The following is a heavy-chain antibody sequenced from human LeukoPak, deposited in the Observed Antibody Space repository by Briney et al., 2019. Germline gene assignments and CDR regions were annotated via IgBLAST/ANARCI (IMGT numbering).Heavy chain of an antibody. CDR2: ISSTSSTI. J-gene: IGHJ4*02. V-gene: IGHV3-11*04. Sequence: LSLTCAVYGGSFSGYYWSWIRQPPGKGLEWVSYISSTSSTIYYTESVKGRFTISRDNAKNSLYLQMNSLRAEDTAVYYCASRFDYWGQGTLVTVSS. CDR3: ASRFDY. CDR1: GGSFSGYY.